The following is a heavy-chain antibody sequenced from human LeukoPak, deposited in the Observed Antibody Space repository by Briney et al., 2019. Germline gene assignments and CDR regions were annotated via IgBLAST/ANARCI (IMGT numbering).Heavy chain of an antibody. Sequence: SVKVSCKASGGTFSSYAISWVRQAPGQGLEWMGGIIPIFGTANYAQKFQGRVTITADESTSTAYMELSSLRSEDTAVYYCARVPYYDFWSGLDVWGKGTTVTVSS. CDR1: GGTFSSYA. CDR2: IIPIFGTA. J-gene: IGHJ6*04. D-gene: IGHD3-3*01. CDR3: ARVPYYDFWSGLDV. V-gene: IGHV1-69*01.